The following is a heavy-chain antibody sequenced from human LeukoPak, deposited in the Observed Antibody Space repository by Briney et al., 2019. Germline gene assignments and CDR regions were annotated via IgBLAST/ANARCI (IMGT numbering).Heavy chain of an antibody. D-gene: IGHD3-3*01. J-gene: IGHJ4*02. CDR1: GGTFSSYA. Sequence: SAKVSCKASGGTFSSYAISWVRQAPGQGLEWMGGIIPIFGTANYAQKFQGRVTITADESTSTAYMELSSLRSEDTAVYYCARVPDFWSGYYTGTDYWGQGTLVTVSS. CDR3: ARVPDFWSGYYTGTDY. CDR2: IIPIFGTA. V-gene: IGHV1-69*13.